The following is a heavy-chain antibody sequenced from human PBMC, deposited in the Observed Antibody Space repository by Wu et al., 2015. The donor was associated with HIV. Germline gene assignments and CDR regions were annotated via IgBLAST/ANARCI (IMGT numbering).Heavy chain of an antibody. CDR3: ASGERGYNGGYFDY. Sequence: QVQLVQSGAEVKKPGASVKVSCKASGYTFSSYYMHWVRQAPGQGLEWMGGIIPIFGTANYAQKFQGRVTITTDESTSTAYMELSSLRSEDTAVYYCASGERGYNGGYFDYWGQGTLVTVSS. CDR2: IIPIFGTA. V-gene: IGHV1-69*01. D-gene: IGHD5-24*01. CDR1: GYTFSSYY. J-gene: IGHJ4*02.